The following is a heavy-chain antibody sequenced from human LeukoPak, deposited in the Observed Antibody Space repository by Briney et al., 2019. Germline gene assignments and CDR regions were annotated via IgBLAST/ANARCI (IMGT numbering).Heavy chain of an antibody. Sequence: SETLSLTCAVYGGSFSGYYWSWIRQPPGKGLEWIGEINHSGSTNYNPSLKSRVTISVDTSKNQFSLKLSSVTAADTAVYYCARVSPPLSGSYAVYWGQGTLVTVSS. CDR1: GGSFSGYY. D-gene: IGHD1-26*01. CDR3: ARVSPPLSGSYAVY. J-gene: IGHJ4*02. V-gene: IGHV4-34*01. CDR2: INHSGST.